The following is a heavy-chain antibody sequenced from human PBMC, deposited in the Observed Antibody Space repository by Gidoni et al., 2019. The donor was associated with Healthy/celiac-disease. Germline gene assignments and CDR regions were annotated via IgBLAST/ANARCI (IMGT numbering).Heavy chain of an antibody. CDR3: ARGSDYYGMDV. CDR1: GGSNRSGGYS. Sequence: QLQLQESGSGLVKPSQTLSLTCAVSGGSNRSGGYSWSWIRQPPGKGLEWIGYIYHSGSTYSHPSLQSRVTISVDRSKNQFSLKLSSVTAADTAVYYCARGSDYYGMDVWGQGTTVTVSS. J-gene: IGHJ6*02. CDR2: IYHSGST. V-gene: IGHV4-30-2*01.